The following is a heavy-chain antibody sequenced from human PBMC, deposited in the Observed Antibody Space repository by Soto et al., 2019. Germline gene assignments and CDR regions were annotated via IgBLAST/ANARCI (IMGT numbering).Heavy chain of an antibody. V-gene: IGHV3-15*07. D-gene: IGHD3-22*01. CDR3: TTLPLFDSSGYHYPTRDY. Sequence: EVQLVESGGGLMKPGGSLILSCAASGFTFSNAWMNWVRQAPGKGLEWVGRIKSKADGETTDYAAPVKGRFSISRDDSESTLYLEMISLRSEDTAVYYSTTLPLFDSSGYHYPTRDYWGHGTLVTVSS. J-gene: IGHJ4*01. CDR1: GFTFSNAW. CDR2: IKSKADGETT.